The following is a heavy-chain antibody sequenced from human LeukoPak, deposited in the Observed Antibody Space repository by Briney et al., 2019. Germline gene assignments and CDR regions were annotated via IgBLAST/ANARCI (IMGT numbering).Heavy chain of an antibody. J-gene: IGHJ6*02. CDR1: GFTFSSYE. CDR3: ARGPRITIFGVFYYYGMDV. V-gene: IGHV3-48*03. Sequence: GGSLRLSCAASGFTFSSYEMNWVRQAPGKGLEWVSYISSSGSTIYYADSVKGRFIISRDNAKNSLYLQMNSLRAEDTAVYYCARGPRITIFGVFYYYGMDVWGQGTTVTVSS. CDR2: ISSSGSTI. D-gene: IGHD3-3*01.